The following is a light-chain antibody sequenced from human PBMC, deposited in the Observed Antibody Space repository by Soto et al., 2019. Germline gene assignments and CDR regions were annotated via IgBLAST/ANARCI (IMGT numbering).Light chain of an antibody. CDR1: QSVLSSSNNKDY. Sequence: DIVMTQSPDSLAVSLGERATINCKSSQSVLSSSNNKDYLAWYQQKPGQPPKLLISWSSTREYGVPDRLSGSGSGTDFTLTISSLQAEDVAVYYCQQYYSYPYTFGQGTKLEIK. CDR2: WSS. V-gene: IGKV4-1*01. J-gene: IGKJ2*01. CDR3: QQYYSYPYT.